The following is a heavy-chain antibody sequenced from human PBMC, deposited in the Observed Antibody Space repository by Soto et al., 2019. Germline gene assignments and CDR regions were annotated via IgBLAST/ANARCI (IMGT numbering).Heavy chain of an antibody. D-gene: IGHD2-15*01. Sequence: SETLSLTCTVSGGSVSSGSYYWSWIRRPPGKGLEWIGYIYYSGSTNYNPSLKSRVTISVDTSKNQFSLKLSSVTAADTAVYYCARGLTAEYCSGGSCYAPYYYGMDVWGQGTTVTVSS. CDR2: IYYSGST. CDR1: GGSVSSGSYY. CDR3: ARGLTAEYCSGGSCYAPYYYGMDV. V-gene: IGHV4-61*01. J-gene: IGHJ6*02.